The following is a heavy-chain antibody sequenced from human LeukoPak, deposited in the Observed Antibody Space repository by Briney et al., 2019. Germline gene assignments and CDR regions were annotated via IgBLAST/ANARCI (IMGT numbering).Heavy chain of an antibody. CDR3: ARAPRGLRYFDWLLPFDY. CDR2: ISGSGGST. Sequence: GGSLRLSCAASGFTFSSYAMSWVRQAPGKGLEWVSAISGSGGSTYYADSVKGRFTISRDNSKNTLYLQMNSLRAEDTAVYYCARAPRGLRYFDWLLPFDYWGQGTLVTVSS. J-gene: IGHJ4*02. CDR1: GFTFSSYA. D-gene: IGHD3-9*01. V-gene: IGHV3-23*01.